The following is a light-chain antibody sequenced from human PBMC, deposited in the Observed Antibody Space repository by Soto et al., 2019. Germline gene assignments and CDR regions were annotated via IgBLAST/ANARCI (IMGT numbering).Light chain of an antibody. CDR1: SSDVGSYNL. CDR2: EGS. J-gene: IGLJ1*01. V-gene: IGLV2-23*03. CDR3: CSYAGSSIFNYV. Sequence: QSVLTQPASVSGSPGQSITISCTGTSSDVGSYNLVSWYQQHPGKAPKLMIYEGSKRPSGVSNRFSGSKSGNTASLTISGLQAEDEADYYSCSYAGSSIFNYVSGTRTKVTVL.